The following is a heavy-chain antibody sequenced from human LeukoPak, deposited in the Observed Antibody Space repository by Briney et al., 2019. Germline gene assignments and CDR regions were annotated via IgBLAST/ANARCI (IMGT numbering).Heavy chain of an antibody. D-gene: IGHD6-19*01. CDR3: ARPFSGTFPSLERDAFHV. J-gene: IGHJ3*01. V-gene: IGHV3-30*04. Sequence: GGSLRLSCAAPGFTFSIYTMHWVRQAPGKGQEWVAVISYDGSNKFYADSVKGRFTISRDNSKNTLYLQMNSLRPKDTAVYYCARPFSGTFPSLERDAFHVWGQGTMVTVSS. CDR1: GFTFSIYT. CDR2: ISYDGSNK.